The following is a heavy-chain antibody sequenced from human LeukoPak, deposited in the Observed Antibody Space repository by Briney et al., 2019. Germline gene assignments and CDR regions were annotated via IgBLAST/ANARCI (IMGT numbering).Heavy chain of an antibody. CDR1: GFTFSSYW. CDR3: ARGGYYYDSSGYQEDY. V-gene: IGHV3-7*01. CDR2: IKQDGSEK. Sequence: GGSLRLSCAASGFTFSSYWMSWVRQAPGKGLEWVANIKQDGSEKYYVDSVKGRFTISRDNAKNSLFLQMNGLRAEDTAVYYCARGGYYYDSSGYQEDYWGQGTLVTVSS. D-gene: IGHD3-22*01. J-gene: IGHJ4*02.